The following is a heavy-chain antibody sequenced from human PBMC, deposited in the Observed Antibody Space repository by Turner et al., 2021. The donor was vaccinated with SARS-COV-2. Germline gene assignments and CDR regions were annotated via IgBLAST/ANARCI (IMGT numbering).Heavy chain of an antibody. CDR1: GYSLTELS. D-gene: IGHD5-12*01. V-gene: IGHV1-24*01. Sequence: QVQLAQSGAEVKKPGASVKVSCKVSGYSLTELSIHWVRQAPGKGFEWMGSLDLEAHETIRAQKFQNRIILSEDKSSDTAVMELSGLRFEDTAIYYCSTRWDIVGRANGLDVWGQGTRVTVSS. J-gene: IGHJ6*02. CDR2: LDLEAHET. CDR3: STRWDIVGRANGLDV.